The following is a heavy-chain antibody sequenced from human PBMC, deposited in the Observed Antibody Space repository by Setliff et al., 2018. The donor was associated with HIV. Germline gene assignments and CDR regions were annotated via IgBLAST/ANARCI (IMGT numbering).Heavy chain of an antibody. V-gene: IGHV4-34*01. J-gene: IGHJ4*02. CDR3: ARGGYIAARFYYFDY. CDR1: GGSFSGHY. Sequence: PSETLSLTCAVYGGSFSGHYWTWIRQPPGKGLEWIGEINHSGSTNYNPSLKSRVTISVDTSKNQFSLKLSSVTAADTAVYYCARGGYIAARFYYFDYWGQGILVTVSS. CDR2: INHSGST. D-gene: IGHD6-6*01.